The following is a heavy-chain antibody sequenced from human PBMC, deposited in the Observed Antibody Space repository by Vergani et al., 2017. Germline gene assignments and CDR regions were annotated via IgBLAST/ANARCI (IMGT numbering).Heavy chain of an antibody. CDR2: INPSGGST. CDR1: GYTFTSYY. D-gene: IGHD5-18*01. J-gene: IGHJ4*02. CDR3: ASQDTAMGNYFDS. V-gene: IGHV1-46*03. Sequence: QVQLVQSGAEVKKPGASVKVSCTASGYTFTSYYIHWVRQAPGQGLEWMGIINPSGGSTSYAQKFQGRVTMTRDTSTSTVYMELSSLRSEDTAVYYCASQDTAMGNYFDSWGQGTLVTVSS.